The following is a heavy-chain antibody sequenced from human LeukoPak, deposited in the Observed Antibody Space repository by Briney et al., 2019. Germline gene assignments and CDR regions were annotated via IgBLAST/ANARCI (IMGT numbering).Heavy chain of an antibody. J-gene: IGHJ4*02. CDR3: ARHKSGYSYTIDY. CDR1: GFTFSSYA. Sequence: GGSLRLSCAASGFTFSSYAMHWVRQAPGKGLEYVSAISSNGGSTYYANSVKGRFTISRDNSKNTLYLQMGSLRAEDMAVYYCARHKSGYSYTIDYGGQGTLVTVSS. CDR2: ISSNGGST. D-gene: IGHD5-18*01. V-gene: IGHV3-64*01.